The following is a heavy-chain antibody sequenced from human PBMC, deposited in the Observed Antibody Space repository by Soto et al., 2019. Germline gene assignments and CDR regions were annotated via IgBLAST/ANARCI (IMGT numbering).Heavy chain of an antibody. CDR1: GFTFSRYA. Sequence: HPGGSLRLSCAASGFTFSRYAMSWVRQAPGKGLEWVSAFSGSGGSTYYTDSVKGRFTISRDNSKNTLYLQMNSLRAEDTAVYYCAKATYSYASRAYITFGHYYGMDVWGQGTTATVSS. V-gene: IGHV3-23*01. J-gene: IGHJ6*02. D-gene: IGHD3-22*01. CDR2: FSGSGGST. CDR3: AKATYSYASRAYITFGHYYGMDV.